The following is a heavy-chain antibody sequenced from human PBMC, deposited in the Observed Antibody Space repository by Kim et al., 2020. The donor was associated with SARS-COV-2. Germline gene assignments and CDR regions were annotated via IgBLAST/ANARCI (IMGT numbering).Heavy chain of an antibody. D-gene: IGHD2-2*01. CDR2: INHSGST. J-gene: IGHJ5*02. CDR3: ARGRNRVVPAAMGGFDP. V-gene: IGHV4-34*01. Sequence: SETLSLTCAVYGGSFSGYYWSWIRQPPGKGLEWIGEINHSGSTNYNPSLKSRVTISVDTSKNQFSLKLSSVTTADTAVYYCARGRNRVVPAAMGGFDPWGQGTLVTVSS. CDR1: GGSFSGYY.